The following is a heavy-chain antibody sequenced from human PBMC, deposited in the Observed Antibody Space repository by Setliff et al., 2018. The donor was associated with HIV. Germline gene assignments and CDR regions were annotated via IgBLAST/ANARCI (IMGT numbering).Heavy chain of an antibody. V-gene: IGHV3-15*01. D-gene: IGHD3-16*01. CDR3: VAVTSLGGFKVLGS. CDR1: GFNFVNAW. J-gene: IGHJ4*02. CDR2: IKTRADGGAA. Sequence: GSPRLSCATSGFNFVNAWMSWVRQAPGKGLECLGRIKTRADGGAADSAEPVKGRFTISRDDSKSTLYLQMNSLKTEDTAVYYCVAVTSLGGFKVLGSWGQGTLVTVSS.